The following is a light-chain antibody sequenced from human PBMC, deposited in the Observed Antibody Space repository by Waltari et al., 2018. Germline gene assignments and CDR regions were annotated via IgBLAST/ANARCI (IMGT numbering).Light chain of an antibody. CDR2: CAS. V-gene: IGKV4-1*01. J-gene: IGKJ4*02. CDR3: QQYYSTPPLT. CDR1: QSVLYSSNNKNY. Sequence: DIVMTQSPDSLAVSLGERATINCKSSQSVLYSSNNKNYLAWYQQKPGQTPKLLIYCASTRESGVPDRFSGSGSGTDFTLTISSLQAEDVAVYYCQQYYSTPPLTFGGGTKVEIK.